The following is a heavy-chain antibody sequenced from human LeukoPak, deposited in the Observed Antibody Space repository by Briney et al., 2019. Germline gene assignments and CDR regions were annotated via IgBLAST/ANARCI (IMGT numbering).Heavy chain of an antibody. D-gene: IGHD3-22*01. V-gene: IGHV1-2*06. J-gene: IGHJ3*02. CDR3: ATLTYYYDSSGFTGEGAFDI. CDR1: GYTFTGYY. Sequence: ASVKVSCKASGYTFTGYYMHWVRQAPGQRLEWIGRINPNSGGTNYAQKFQGRVTMTRDTSISTAYMELSRLRSDDTAVYYCATLTYYYDSSGFTGEGAFDIWGQGTMVTVSS. CDR2: INPNSGGT.